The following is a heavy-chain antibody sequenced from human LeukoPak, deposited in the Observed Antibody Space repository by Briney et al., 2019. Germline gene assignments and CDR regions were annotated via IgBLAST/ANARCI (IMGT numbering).Heavy chain of an antibody. J-gene: IGHJ4*02. Sequence: SETLSLTCAVYGGSFSDYSWTWIRQPPGKGLEWIGEINHSGSTNYNPSLKSRVTISVDTSKNQFSLKLSSVTAADTAVYYCARGLEKGIDYWGQGTLVTVSS. CDR2: INHSGST. CDR1: GGSFSDYS. CDR3: ARGLEKGIDY. V-gene: IGHV4-34*01. D-gene: IGHD1-1*01.